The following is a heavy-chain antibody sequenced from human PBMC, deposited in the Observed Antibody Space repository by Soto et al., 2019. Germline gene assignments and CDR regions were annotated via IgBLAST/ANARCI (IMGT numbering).Heavy chain of an antibody. CDR2: IYYSGST. V-gene: IGHV4-59*01. Sequence: SETLSLTCTVSGGSISSYYWSWIRQPPGKGLEWIGYIYYSGSTNYNPSLKSRVTISVDTSKNQFSLKLSSVTAADTAVYYCARDRYSGSYRNYWFDPWGQGTLVTVSS. CDR1: GGSISSYY. CDR3: ARDRYSGSYRNYWFDP. D-gene: IGHD1-26*01. J-gene: IGHJ5*02.